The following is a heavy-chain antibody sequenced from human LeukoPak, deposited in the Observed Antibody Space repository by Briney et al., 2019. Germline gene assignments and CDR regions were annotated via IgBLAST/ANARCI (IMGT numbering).Heavy chain of an antibody. CDR3: ARVSEQQPPH. V-gene: IGHV3-23*01. CDR2: INAGGSST. CDR1: GFTFSSYA. D-gene: IGHD6-13*01. J-gene: IGHJ4*02. Sequence: GGSLRLSCAASGFTFSSYAMSWVRQAPGKGLEWVSAINAGGSSTYYADSVKGRFTISRDNAKNSLYLQMNSLRAEDTAVYYCARVSEQQPPHWGQGTLVTVSS.